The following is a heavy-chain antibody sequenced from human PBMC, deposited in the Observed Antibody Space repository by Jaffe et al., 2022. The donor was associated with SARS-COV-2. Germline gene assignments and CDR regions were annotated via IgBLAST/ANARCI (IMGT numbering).Heavy chain of an antibody. Sequence: QVQLVESGGGVVQPGRSLRLSCAASGFTFSSYAMHWVRQAPGKGLEWVAVISYDGSNKYYADSVKGRFTISRDNSKNTLYLQMNSLRAEDTAVYYCAREARGYSYFDIWGQGTMVTVSS. D-gene: IGHD5-18*01. CDR2: ISYDGSNK. J-gene: IGHJ3*02. CDR3: AREARGYSYFDI. CDR1: GFTFSSYA. V-gene: IGHV3-30-3*01.